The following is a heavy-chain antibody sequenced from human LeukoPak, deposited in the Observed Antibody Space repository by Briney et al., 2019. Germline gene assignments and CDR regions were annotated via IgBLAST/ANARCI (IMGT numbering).Heavy chain of an antibody. D-gene: IGHD3-10*01. J-gene: IGHJ4*02. CDR3: AHRQYYYGSWDTGYFNY. Sequence: SGPTLVNPTQTLTLTCTFSGFSLSTNGVGVGWIRQPPGKALEFPAVLFWDDDKRYSPSLKSRLNITKDTSKNQVVLTMTSMDPVDTATYYCAHRQYYYGSWDTGYFNYWGQGTLVTVSS. V-gene: IGHV2-5*02. CDR1: GFSLSTNGVG. CDR2: LFWDDDK.